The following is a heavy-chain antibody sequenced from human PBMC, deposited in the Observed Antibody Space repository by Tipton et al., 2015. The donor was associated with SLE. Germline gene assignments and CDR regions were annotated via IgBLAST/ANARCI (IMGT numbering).Heavy chain of an antibody. Sequence: TLSLTCTVSGASISSGVYSWSWVRQPPGKGLEWVGYIYHSGGTYYNPSLKSRVTVSVDTSNNQLSLKLSSVTAADTAVYYCARGGSLEARRDRAFYFDHWGQGTLVTVSS. CDR2: IYHSGGT. D-gene: IGHD3-22*01. CDR1: GASISSGVYS. V-gene: IGHV4-30-2*01. CDR3: ARGGSLEARRDRAFYFDH. J-gene: IGHJ4*02.